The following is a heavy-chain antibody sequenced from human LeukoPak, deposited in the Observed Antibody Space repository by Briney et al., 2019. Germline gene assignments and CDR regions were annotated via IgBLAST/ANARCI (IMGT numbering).Heavy chain of an antibody. CDR1: GYTLTGFY. CDR2: INPRSGAT. Sequence: ASLKVSCMASGYTLTGFYIHWVRPVPGQGLAWMGWINPRSGATNYAQTFQDRVTMTRDTSFSTAYMQLSRLGFDDTAIYYCARRSLIVVITPTDDAFDIWGQGTMVTFS. V-gene: IGHV1-2*02. J-gene: IGHJ3*02. CDR3: ARRSLIVVITPTDDAFDI. D-gene: IGHD3-22*01.